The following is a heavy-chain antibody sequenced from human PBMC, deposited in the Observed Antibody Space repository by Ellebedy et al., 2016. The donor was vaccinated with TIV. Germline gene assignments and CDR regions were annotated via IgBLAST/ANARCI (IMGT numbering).Heavy chain of an antibody. J-gene: IGHJ4*02. CDR3: ATGARSEGGY. CDR1: GFTFSRFW. Sequence: PGGSLRLSCAASGFTFSRFWMAWVRQAPGKGLEWVATINQGGSETYYVDSVKGRFTISRDNAKNSLYLQMNSLRAEDTAVYYCATGARSEGGYWGQGTLVTVSS. D-gene: IGHD2-15*01. V-gene: IGHV3-7*01. CDR2: INQGGSET.